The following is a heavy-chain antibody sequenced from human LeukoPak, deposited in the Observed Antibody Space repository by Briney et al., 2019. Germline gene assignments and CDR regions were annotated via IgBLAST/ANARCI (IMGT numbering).Heavy chain of an antibody. Sequence: GGSLRLSCAASGFTFSSYEMNWLRQAPGKGLVGVSYISSSGSTIYYADSVQGRFTISRDNAKNSLYLQMKSLRGEDTAVYYCAELGITMFGGVWGKGTTVTISS. CDR3: AELGITMFGGV. V-gene: IGHV3-48*03. D-gene: IGHD3-10*02. J-gene: IGHJ6*04. CDR2: ISSSGSTI. CDR1: GFTFSSYE.